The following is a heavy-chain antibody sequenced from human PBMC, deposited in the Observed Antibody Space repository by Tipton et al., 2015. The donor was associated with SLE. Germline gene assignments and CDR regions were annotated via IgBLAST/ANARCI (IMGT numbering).Heavy chain of an antibody. CDR1: GFTLSAYA. CDR2: ISGSGRRS. Sequence: SLRLSCAASGFTLSAYAMTWVRQAPGKGLEWVSTISGSGRRSYYADSVKGRFTSSRDNSKNTLYLQMNSLRAEDTALYYCAKGGYSGYDYNYFDYWGQGTLVTVSS. V-gene: IGHV3-23*01. CDR3: AKGGYSGYDYNYFDY. J-gene: IGHJ4*02. D-gene: IGHD5-12*01.